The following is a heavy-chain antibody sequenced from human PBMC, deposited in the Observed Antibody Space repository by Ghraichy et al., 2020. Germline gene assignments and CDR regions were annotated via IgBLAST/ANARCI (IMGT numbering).Heavy chain of an antibody. D-gene: IGHD6-6*01. J-gene: IGHJ4*02. CDR1: GASISSTSSY. V-gene: IGHV4-39*01. CDR2: IYHSGST. CDR3: AKMKQHVRRWTSLPFDS. Sequence: SETLSLTCTVSGASISSTSSYWGWIRQPPGKGLEWIGTIYHSGSTYYNPSLESRVTMSVESSKNQFSLKLSSVTAADTAVYHCAKMKQHVRRWTSLPFDSWGQGTLVTVSS.